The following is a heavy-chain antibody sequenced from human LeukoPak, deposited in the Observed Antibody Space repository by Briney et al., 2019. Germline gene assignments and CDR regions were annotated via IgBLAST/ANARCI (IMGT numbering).Heavy chain of an antibody. J-gene: IGHJ4*02. CDR1: GYTFTGYY. D-gene: IGHD3-22*01. V-gene: IGHV1-69*13. CDR2: IIPIFGTA. Sequence: SVKVSCKASGYTFTGYYMHWVRQAPGQGLEWMGGIIPIFGTANYAQKFQGRVTITADESTSTAYMELSSLRSEDTAVYYCARYMASSGYYFYYFDYWGQGTLVTVSS. CDR3: ARYMASSGYYFYYFDY.